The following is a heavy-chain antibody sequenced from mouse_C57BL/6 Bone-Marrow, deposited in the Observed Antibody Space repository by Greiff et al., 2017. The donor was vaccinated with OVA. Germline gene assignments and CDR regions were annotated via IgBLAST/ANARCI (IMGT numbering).Heavy chain of an antibody. J-gene: IGHJ4*01. V-gene: IGHV1-64*01. D-gene: IGHD1-1*01. CDR2: IHPNSGST. CDR3: ARFPYYYGSSRYAMDY. CDR1: GYTFTSYW. Sequence: VQLQQPGAELVKPGASVKLSCKASGYTFTSYWMHWVKQRPGQGLEWIGMIHPNSGSTNYNEKFKSKATLTVDKSSSTAYMQLSSLTSEDSAVYYCARFPYYYGSSRYAMDYWGQGTSVTVSS.